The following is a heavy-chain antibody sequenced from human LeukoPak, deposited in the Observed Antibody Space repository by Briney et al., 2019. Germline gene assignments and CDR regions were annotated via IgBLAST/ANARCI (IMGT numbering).Heavy chain of an antibody. V-gene: IGHV1-2*02. CDR3: PRGASYSQSFQH. CDR2: INPNSCAT. CDR1: GYTFTGYY. D-gene: IGHD1-26*01. Sequence: ASVEVSCKASGYTFTGYYIHWGRQAPGQGLECMGWINPNSCATNYAQNFQGRVTMTRNTSISTAYMELSRLRSDDTAVYYCPRGASYSQSFQHWGQGTLVTVSS. J-gene: IGHJ1*01.